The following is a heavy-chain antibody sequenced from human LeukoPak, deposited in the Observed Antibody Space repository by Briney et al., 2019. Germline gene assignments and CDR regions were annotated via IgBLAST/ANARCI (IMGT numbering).Heavy chain of an antibody. CDR1: GYTLTELS. CDR3: ARNIVVVTAILGEDEYYGMDV. D-gene: IGHD2-21*02. J-gene: IGHJ6*04. Sequence: ASVKVSCKVSGYTLTELSMHWVRQAPGKGLEWMGGFDPEDGETIYAQKFQGRVTMTEDTSTDTAYMELSSLRSEDTAVYYCARNIVVVTAILGEDEYYGMDVWGKGTTVTVSS. CDR2: FDPEDGET. V-gene: IGHV1-24*01.